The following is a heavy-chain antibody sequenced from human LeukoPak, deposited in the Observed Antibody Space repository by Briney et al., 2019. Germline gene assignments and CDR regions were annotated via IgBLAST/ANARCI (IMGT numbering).Heavy chain of an antibody. Sequence: GASVKVSCKASGYTFTGYYMHWVRQAPGQGLEWMGWINPNSGGTNYAQKFQGRVTMTRDTSISTAYMELSRLRSDDTAVYYCARDYGHSSSWLDYWGQGTLVTVSS. J-gene: IGHJ4*02. CDR3: ARDYGHSSSWLDY. CDR1: GYTFTGYY. D-gene: IGHD6-13*01. V-gene: IGHV1-2*02. CDR2: INPNSGGT.